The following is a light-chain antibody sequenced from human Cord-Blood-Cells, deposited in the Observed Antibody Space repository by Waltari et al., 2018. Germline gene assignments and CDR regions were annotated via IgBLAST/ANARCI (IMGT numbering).Light chain of an antibody. CDR1: SSNIGSNT. J-gene: IGLJ3*02. CDR3: AAWDDSLNAWV. V-gene: IGLV1-44*01. Sequence: QSVLTQPPSASGTPGQRVTISCSGSSSNIGSNTVNWYQQLPGTAPKLLIYSNNQRPSGRPDRFSVSKSGTSASLAISGVQSEDEADYYCAAWDDSLNAWVFGGGTKLTVL. CDR2: SNN.